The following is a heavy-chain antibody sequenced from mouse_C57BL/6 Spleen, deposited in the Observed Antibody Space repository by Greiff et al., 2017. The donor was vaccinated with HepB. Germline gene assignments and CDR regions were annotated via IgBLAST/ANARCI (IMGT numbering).Heavy chain of an antibody. CDR1: GFSLTSYG. Sequence: VQLTDSGPGLVAPSQRLSITCTVSGFSLTSYGVDWVRQPPGKGLEWLGVIWGGGSTNYNSALMSRLSISKDNSKSQVFLKMNSLQTDDTAMYYWARALTGDYYAMDYWGQGTSVTVSS. CDR2: IWGGGST. J-gene: IGHJ4*01. D-gene: IGHD4-1*01. V-gene: IGHV2-9*01. CDR3: ARALTGDYYAMDY.